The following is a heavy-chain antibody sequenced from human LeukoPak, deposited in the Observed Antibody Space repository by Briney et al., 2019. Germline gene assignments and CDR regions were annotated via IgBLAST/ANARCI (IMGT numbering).Heavy chain of an antibody. D-gene: IGHD6-13*01. V-gene: IGHV3-21*01. Sequence: GGSLRLSCAASGVTFSSYSMRWVRQAPGKGLEWVSSITTTSDYIHYADSLKGRLAIPIDNAKNSLYLQMNRLRDEDTAVYYCARGGIYSQGFDYWRQGSLVTVSS. J-gene: IGHJ4*02. CDR2: ITTTSDYI. CDR3: ARGGIYSQGFDY. CDR1: GVTFSSYS.